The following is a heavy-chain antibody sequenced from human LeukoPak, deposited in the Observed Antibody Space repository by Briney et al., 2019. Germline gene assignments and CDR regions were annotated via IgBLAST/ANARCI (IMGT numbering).Heavy chain of an antibody. CDR2: IYSGGNT. D-gene: IGHD3-3*01. CDR3: ARETPALRSLYGLDV. J-gene: IGHJ6*02. Sequence: GGSLRLSCAASGFTVSNSYMTWVRQAPGKGLEWVSVIYSGGNTYYADSVKGRFTISRDNSKNTVYLQMNSLRAEDTAVYYCARETPALRSLYGLDVWGQGTTVTVSS. V-gene: IGHV3-66*01. CDR1: GFTVSNSY.